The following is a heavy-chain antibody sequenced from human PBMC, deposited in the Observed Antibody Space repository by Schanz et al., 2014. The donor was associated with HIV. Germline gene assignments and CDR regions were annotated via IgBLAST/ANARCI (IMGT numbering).Heavy chain of an antibody. CDR1: GFTFGSYG. V-gene: IGHV3-30*03. CDR2: MSYDGSNK. CDR3: STDIAVAGRGGMDL. Sequence: QVQLVESGGGVVQPGRSLRLSCVASGFTFGSYGMHWARQTPDKGLEWLGVMSYDGSNKHYADSVKGRFTISRDNSKNTLYLQLNSLRAEDTAVYYCSTDIAVAGRGGMDLWGQGTTVTVAS. J-gene: IGHJ6*02. D-gene: IGHD6-19*01.